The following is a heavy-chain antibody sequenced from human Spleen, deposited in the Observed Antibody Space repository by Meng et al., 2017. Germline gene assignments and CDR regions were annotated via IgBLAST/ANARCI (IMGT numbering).Heavy chain of an antibody. CDR2: MNPNSGNT. Sequence: ASVKVSCKASGYTFTSYDINWVRQATGQGLEWMGWMNPNSGNTGYAQKFQGRVTMTRNTSISTAYMELSSLRSEDTAVYYCARGKVHRPLGYCSGGSCYRAEWFDPWGQGTQVTVSS. V-gene: IGHV1-8*01. CDR1: GYTFTSYD. CDR3: ARGKVHRPLGYCSGGSCYRAEWFDP. J-gene: IGHJ5*02. D-gene: IGHD2-15*01.